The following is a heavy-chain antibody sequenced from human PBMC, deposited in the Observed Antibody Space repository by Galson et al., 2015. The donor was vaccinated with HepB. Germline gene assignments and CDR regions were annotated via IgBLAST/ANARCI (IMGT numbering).Heavy chain of an antibody. CDR3: ARVLVTGYYSYFDY. Sequence: SVKVSCKASGYTFTSYAMSWVRQAPGQGLEWMGWINTNTGNPTYAQGFTGRFVFSLDTSVTTAYLQISSLKAEDTAVYYWARVLVTGYYSYFDYWGQGTLVTVSS. CDR1: GYTFTSYA. V-gene: IGHV7-4-1*02. CDR2: INTNTGNP. J-gene: IGHJ4*02. D-gene: IGHD3-9*01.